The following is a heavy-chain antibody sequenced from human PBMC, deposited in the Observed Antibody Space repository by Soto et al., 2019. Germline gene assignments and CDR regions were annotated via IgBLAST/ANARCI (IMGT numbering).Heavy chain of an antibody. Sequence: SETLSLTCTVSTASVNSYYWSWIRQPAGKGLEWIERLYANENTDYNPSLRSRVTISVDTKRQFSLKLSSVTAADTAVYYCARDHPSWYFDLWGRGTPVTVSS. J-gene: IGHJ2*01. V-gene: IGHV4-4*07. CDR2: LYANENT. CDR3: ARDHPSWYFDL. CDR1: TASVNSYY.